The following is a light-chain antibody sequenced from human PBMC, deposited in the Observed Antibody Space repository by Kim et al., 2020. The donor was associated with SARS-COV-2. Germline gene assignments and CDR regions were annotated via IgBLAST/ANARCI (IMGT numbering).Light chain of an antibody. Sequence: PASISSLSMQSHVYSYGNTYLNSFQPRPGQAPRRLIYMVSYRDSVVPDRFSGSGTGTDFTLKISGVEAEDVGVYYCMQGIHPITFGQGTQLEIK. CDR3: MQGIHPIT. CDR2: MVS. CDR1: QSHVYSYGNTY. V-gene: IGKV2-30*01. J-gene: IGKJ5*01.